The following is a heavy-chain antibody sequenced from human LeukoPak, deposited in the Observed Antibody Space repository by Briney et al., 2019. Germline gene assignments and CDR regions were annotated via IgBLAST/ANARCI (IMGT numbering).Heavy chain of an antibody. J-gene: IGHJ5*02. Sequence: PGGSLRLSCAASGFTFSTYSMNWVRQAPGKGLEWVAYISSRSSATYYADSVEGRFTISRDNAKNSLYLQMNSLRDEDTAVYYCARGTGDPQRFDPWGQGTLVTVSS. CDR3: ARGTGDPQRFDP. V-gene: IGHV3-48*02. CDR2: ISSRSSAT. CDR1: GFTFSTYS. D-gene: IGHD4-17*01.